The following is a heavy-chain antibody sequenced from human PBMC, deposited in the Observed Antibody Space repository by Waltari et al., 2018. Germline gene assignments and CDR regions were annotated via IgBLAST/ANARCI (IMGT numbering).Heavy chain of an antibody. CDR3: ARSLMCYYYYMDV. J-gene: IGHJ6*03. CDR2: ITSINNDT. Sequence: EVQLVESGGGLVQPGGSLRLSCAASGFTFSNYRMNWVRQAPGKGLEWVSHITSINNDTSYADSVRGRFTISRDNAKDSLYLEMSSLRPEDTAIYYCARSLMCYYYYMDVWGKGTTVTISS. V-gene: IGHV3-48*04. CDR1: GFTFSNYR. D-gene: IGHD3-10*02.